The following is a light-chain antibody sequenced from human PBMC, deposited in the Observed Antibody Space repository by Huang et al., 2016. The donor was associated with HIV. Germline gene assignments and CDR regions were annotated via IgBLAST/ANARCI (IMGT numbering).Light chain of an antibody. V-gene: IGKV1-39*01. J-gene: IGKJ2*01. CDR2: VSS. Sequence: DIQMTQSPSSLSASVGDRVTLTCRTIQDIGSHLNWYQQRPGRDTILLIYVSSTLQSGIPSRFSGGGSGTDFTLTISNLQPEDFATYYCQHSYVSLGYTFGQGTKLEI. CDR1: QDIGSH. CDR3: QHSYVSLGYT.